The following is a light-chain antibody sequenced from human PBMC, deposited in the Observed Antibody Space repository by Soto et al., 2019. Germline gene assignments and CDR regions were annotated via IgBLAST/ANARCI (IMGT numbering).Light chain of an antibody. Sequence: EIALTQSPATLSLSPGERATLSCRASQSVNSYLAWYQQKPGQAPRLLIYDASSRATGIPARFSGSGSGTDFTLTISSLEPEDFAVYYCQQRSNLLWTFGQGAKVEIK. CDR2: DAS. J-gene: IGKJ1*01. V-gene: IGKV3-11*01. CDR1: QSVNSY. CDR3: QQRSNLLWT.